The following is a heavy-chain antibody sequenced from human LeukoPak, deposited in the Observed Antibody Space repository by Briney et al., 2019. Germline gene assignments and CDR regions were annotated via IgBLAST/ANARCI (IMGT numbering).Heavy chain of an antibody. V-gene: IGHV3-23*01. CDR1: GFTFSSYS. CDR2: ISGSGGST. Sequence: GGSLRLSCAASGFTFSSYSMNWVRQAPGKGLEWVSSISGSGGSTYYADSVKGRFTISRDNSKNTLYLQMNSLRAEDTAVYYCAKAYSDFWSGYSYFDYWGQGTLVTVSS. D-gene: IGHD3-3*01. CDR3: AKAYSDFWSGYSYFDY. J-gene: IGHJ4*02.